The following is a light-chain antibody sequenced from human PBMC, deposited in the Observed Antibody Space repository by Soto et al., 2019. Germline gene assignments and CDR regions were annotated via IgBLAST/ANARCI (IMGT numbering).Light chain of an antibody. CDR1: TGAVTSGHY. CDR2: DTS. J-gene: IGLJ1*01. CDR3: LLSYSGALYV. Sequence: QAVVTQEPSLTVSPGGTVTLTCGSSTGAVTSGHYPYWFQQKPSQAPRTLIYDTSNKHSWTPARFSGSLLGGKAALTLSGAQPEDEAEYYCLLSYSGALYVFGTGTKVTVL. V-gene: IGLV7-46*01.